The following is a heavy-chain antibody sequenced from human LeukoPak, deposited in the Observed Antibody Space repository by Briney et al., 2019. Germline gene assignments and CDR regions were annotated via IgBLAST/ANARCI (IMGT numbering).Heavy chain of an antibody. V-gene: IGHV1-69*13. J-gene: IGHJ4*02. CDR3: ASGYCSSTSCYSSLDY. D-gene: IGHD2-2*01. Sequence: SVNVSCKASGGTFSSYAISWVRQAPGQGLEWMGGIIPIFGAANYAQKFQGRVTITADESTSTAYMELSSLRSEDTAVYYCASGYCSSTSCYSSLDYWGQGTLVTVSS. CDR2: IIPIFGAA. CDR1: GGTFSSYA.